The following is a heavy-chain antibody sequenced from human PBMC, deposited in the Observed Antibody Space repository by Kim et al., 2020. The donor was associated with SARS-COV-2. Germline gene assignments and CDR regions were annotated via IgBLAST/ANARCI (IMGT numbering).Heavy chain of an antibody. CDR3: ARDPRAVADRTGWFDP. CDR2: IIPIFGTA. V-gene: IGHV1-69*13. Sequence: SVKVSCKASGGTFSSYAISWVRQAPGQGLEWMGGIIPIFGTANYAQKFQGRVTITADESTSTAYMELSSLRSEDTAVYYCARDPRAVADRTGWFDPWGQGTLVTVSS. J-gene: IGHJ5*02. D-gene: IGHD6-19*01. CDR1: GGTFSSYA.